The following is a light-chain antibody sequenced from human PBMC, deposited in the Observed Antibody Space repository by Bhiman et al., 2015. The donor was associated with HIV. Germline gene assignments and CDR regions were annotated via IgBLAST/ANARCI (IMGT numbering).Light chain of an antibody. CDR1: SSDVGGYNY. CDR3: SSYTTSSTYV. J-gene: IGLJ1*01. CDR2: DVS. Sequence: QSALTQPASVSGSPGQSITISCTGTSSDVGGYNYVSWFQQHPGKAPKLMIYDVSNRPSGVSNRFSGSKSGNTASLTISGLQADDEADYYCSSYTTSSTYVFGTATTVTVL. V-gene: IGLV2-14*03.